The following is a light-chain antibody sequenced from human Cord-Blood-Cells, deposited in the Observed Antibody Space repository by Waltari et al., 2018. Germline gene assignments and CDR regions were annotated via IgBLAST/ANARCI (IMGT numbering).Light chain of an antibody. J-gene: IGKJ4*01. CDR2: GAS. CDR1: QSVSSSY. Sequence: EIVLTQSPGTLSFSPGERATLTCRASQSVSSSYLAWYQQKPGQAPRLLIYGASSRATGIPDRFSGSGSGTDFTLSISRLEPEDVAVYYCQQYGSSPPLTFGGGTKVEIK. CDR3: QQYGSSPPLT. V-gene: IGKV3-20*01.